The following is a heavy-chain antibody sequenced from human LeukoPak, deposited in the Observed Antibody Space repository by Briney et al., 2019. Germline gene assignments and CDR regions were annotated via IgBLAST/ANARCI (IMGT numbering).Heavy chain of an antibody. J-gene: IGHJ5*02. CDR3: ATRGSVPGIAAAGTA. CDR2: IYYSGST. V-gene: IGHV4-39*07. D-gene: IGHD6-13*01. Sequence: SGTLSLTCTVSGGSISNTTYYWGWIRQPPGKGLEWIGSIYYSGSTYYNPSLKSRVTISVDKSKNQCSLKLSSVTAADSAVHYCATRGSVPGIAAAGTAWGRGTLVTVSS. CDR1: GGSISNTTYY.